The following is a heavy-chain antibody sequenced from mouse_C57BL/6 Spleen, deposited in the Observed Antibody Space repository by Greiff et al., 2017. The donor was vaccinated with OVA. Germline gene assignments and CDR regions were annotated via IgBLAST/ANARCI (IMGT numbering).Heavy chain of an antibody. J-gene: IGHJ1*03. CDR1: GFTFSDYG. CDR2: ISSGSSTI. V-gene: IGHV5-17*01. Sequence: EVKLVESGGGLVKPGGSLKLSCAASGFTFSDYGMHWVRQAPEKGLEWVAYISSGSSTIYYADTVKGRFTISRDNAKNTLFLQMSSLRSEDTAIYYSARPHSSRHYSYSDVWGTGTTVTPSS. D-gene: IGHD1-1*01. CDR3: ARPHSSRHYSYSDV.